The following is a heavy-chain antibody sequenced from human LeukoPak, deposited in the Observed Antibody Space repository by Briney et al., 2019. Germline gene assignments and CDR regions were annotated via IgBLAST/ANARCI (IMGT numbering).Heavy chain of an antibody. V-gene: IGHV4-59*08. Sequence: SETLSLTCTVSGGSISSYYWSWIWQPPGKGLEWIGYIYYSGSTNYNPSLKSRVTISVDTSKNQFSLKLSSVTAADTAVYYCARHGSSWYDGMDVWGQGTTVTVSS. CDR3: ARHGSSWYDGMDV. CDR2: IYYSGST. D-gene: IGHD6-13*01. J-gene: IGHJ6*02. CDR1: GGSISSYY.